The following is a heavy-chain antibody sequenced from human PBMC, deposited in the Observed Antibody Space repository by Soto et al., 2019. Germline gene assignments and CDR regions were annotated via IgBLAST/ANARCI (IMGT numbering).Heavy chain of an antibody. J-gene: IGHJ2*01. CDR2: ISYSGGT. V-gene: IGHV4-28*01. CDR1: GYSIRSGYW. D-gene: IGHD3-3*01. CDR3: ARKREAVGHFDL. Sequence: QVQLQESGPGLVKPSDTLSLTCAVSGYSIRSGYWWGWIRQPPGKGLEWIAYISYSGGTLYNPSLESRVTMSLDTSKNQFSLILSSVTAVDTAVYYCARKREAVGHFDLWGRGTMVIVSS.